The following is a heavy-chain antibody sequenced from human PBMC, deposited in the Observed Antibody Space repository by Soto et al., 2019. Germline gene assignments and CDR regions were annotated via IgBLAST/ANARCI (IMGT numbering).Heavy chain of an antibody. J-gene: IGHJ6*02. CDR2: IIPIFGTA. CDR1: ACTFSSYA. D-gene: IGHD5-12*01. V-gene: IGHV1-69*13. Sequence: ASVKVSCKASACTFSSYAISCVRQAPGQGLEWMGGIIPIFGTANYAQKFQGRVTITADESTSTAYMELSSLRSEDTAVYYCARVGYSGYDLLNYYYYYGMDVWGQGTTVTVSS. CDR3: ARVGYSGYDLLNYYYYYGMDV.